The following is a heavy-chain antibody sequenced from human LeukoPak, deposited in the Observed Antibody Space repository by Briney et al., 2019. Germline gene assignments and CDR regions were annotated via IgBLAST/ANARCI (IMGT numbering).Heavy chain of an antibody. CDR2: INHSGST. CDR1: GGSFSGYY. Sequence: SETLSLTCAVYGGSFSGYYWSWIRQPPGKGLEWIGEINHSGSTNYNPSLKSRVTISVDMSKNQFSLKLSSVTAADTAVYYCAREESRDRIFDYWGQGTLVTVSS. CDR3: AREESRDRIFDY. J-gene: IGHJ4*02. V-gene: IGHV4-34*01.